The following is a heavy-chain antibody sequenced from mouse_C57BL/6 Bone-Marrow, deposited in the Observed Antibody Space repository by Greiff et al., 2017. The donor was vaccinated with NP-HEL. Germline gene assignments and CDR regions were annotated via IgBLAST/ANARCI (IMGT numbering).Heavy chain of an antibody. CDR1: GYTFTSYG. CDR2: IYPRSGNT. D-gene: IGHD1-1*01. Sequence: QVQLQQSGAELARPGASVKLSCKASGYTFTSYGISWVKQRTGQGLEWIGEIYPRSGNTYYNEKFKGKATLTADKSSSTAYMELRSLTSEDSAVYFCARRFFTTVPWFAYWGQGTLVTVSA. V-gene: IGHV1-81*01. J-gene: IGHJ3*01. CDR3: ARRFFTTVPWFAY.